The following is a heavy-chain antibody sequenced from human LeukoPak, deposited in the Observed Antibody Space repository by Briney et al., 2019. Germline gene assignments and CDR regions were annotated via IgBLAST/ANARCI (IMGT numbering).Heavy chain of an antibody. CDR1: GFTFSSYG. Sequence: GGSLRLSCAASGFTFSSYGMHWVRQAPGKGLEWVAVISYDGSNKYYADSVKGRFTISRDNSKNTLYLQMNSLRAEDTAVYYCAKSELIAVAGPDDAFDVWGQGTMVTVSS. D-gene: IGHD6-19*01. J-gene: IGHJ3*01. CDR3: AKSELIAVAGPDDAFDV. V-gene: IGHV3-30*18. CDR2: ISYDGSNK.